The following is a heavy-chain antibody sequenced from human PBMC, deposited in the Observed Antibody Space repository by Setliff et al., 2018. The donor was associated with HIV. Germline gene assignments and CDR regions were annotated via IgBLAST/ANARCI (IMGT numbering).Heavy chain of an antibody. Sequence: SETLSLTCAVYGGSFSGYYWSWIRQPPGKGLEWIGEINHSGSTNYKPALKSRVTISVDTSKNQFSLKLISVTAADTAVYYCARGVVVAAPHYYYYYYMDVWGKGTTVTVSS. V-gene: IGHV4-34*01. CDR2: INHSGST. J-gene: IGHJ6*03. D-gene: IGHD2-15*01. CDR3: ARGVVVAAPHYYYYYYMDV. CDR1: GGSFSGYY.